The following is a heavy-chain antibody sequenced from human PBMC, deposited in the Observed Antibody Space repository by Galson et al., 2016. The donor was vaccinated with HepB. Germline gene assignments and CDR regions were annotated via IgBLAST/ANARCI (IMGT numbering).Heavy chain of an antibody. CDR3: ARGHFRNNYGYYYNGMDV. V-gene: IGHV1-8*01. CDR2: MNPNSGKT. D-gene: IGHD2/OR15-2a*01. Sequence: SVKVSCKASGYTFTSYDINWVRQATGQGLEWMGWMNPNSGKTGYAQKFQGRVTMTRNTSISTAYMEVSSLRSEDTAVYYCARGHFRNNYGYYYNGMDVWGQGTTVTVSS. CDR1: GYTFTSYD. J-gene: IGHJ6*02.